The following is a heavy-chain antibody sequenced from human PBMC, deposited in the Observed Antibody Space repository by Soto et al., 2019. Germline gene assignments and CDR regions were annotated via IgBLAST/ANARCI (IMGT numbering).Heavy chain of an antibody. D-gene: IGHD6-13*01. J-gene: IGHJ4*02. CDR3: ARDLIAAAGTLGY. Sequence: PSETLSLTCTVSGGSTSSGGYYWSWIRQHPGKGLEWIGYIYYSGSTYYNPSLKSRVTISVDTSKNQFPLKLSSVTAADTAVYYCARDLIAAAGTLGYWGQGTLVTVSS. CDR2: IYYSGST. CDR1: GGSTSSGGYY. V-gene: IGHV4-31*03.